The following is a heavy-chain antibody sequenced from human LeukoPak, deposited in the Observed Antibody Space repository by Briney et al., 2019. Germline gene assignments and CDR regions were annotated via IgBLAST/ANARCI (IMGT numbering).Heavy chain of an antibody. CDR1: GDSSSLSY. J-gene: IGHJ6*03. D-gene: IGHD2-15*01. CDR3: ARVVWTTYYYYMDV. CDR2: IYYSGST. V-gene: IGHV4-59*08. Sequence: PSETLSLTCTVSGDSSSLSYWSWIRQPPGKGLEWVGFIYYSGSTNYNPSLKSRVTISVDTSKNQFSLKLSSVTAADTAVYYCARVVWTTYYYYMDVWGKGTTVTISS.